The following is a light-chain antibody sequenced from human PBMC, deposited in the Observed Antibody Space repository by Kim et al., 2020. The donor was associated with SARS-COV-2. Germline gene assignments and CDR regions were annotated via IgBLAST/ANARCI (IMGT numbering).Light chain of an antibody. Sequence: VSTGERATLSCRASQSVGSNLAWYQQKPGQAPRILIYGGSIRATGIPARFSGSVSGTECTLTISGLQSEDLAAYYCQQYNDWPRWTFGRGTKLEIK. J-gene: IGKJ2*02. CDR1: QSVGSN. CDR2: GGS. CDR3: QQYNDWPRWT. V-gene: IGKV3-15*01.